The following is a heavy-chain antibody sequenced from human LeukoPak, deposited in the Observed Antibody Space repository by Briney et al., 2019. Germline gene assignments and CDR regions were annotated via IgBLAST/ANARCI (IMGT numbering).Heavy chain of an antibody. V-gene: IGHV1-8*01. CDR1: GYTFTSYD. J-gene: IGHJ6*02. CDR2: MNPNSGNT. Sequence: ASVKVSCKASGYTFTSYDINWVRQATGQGLEWMGWMNPNSGNTGYAQKFQGRVTMTRNTPISTAYMELSSLRSEDTAVYYCARGPVAYSGYEYYYYYGMDVWGQGTTVTVSS. CDR3: ARGPVAYSGYEYYYYYGMDV. D-gene: IGHD5-12*01.